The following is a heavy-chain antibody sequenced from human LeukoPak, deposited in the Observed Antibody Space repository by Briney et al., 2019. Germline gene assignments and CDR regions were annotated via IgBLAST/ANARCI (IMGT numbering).Heavy chain of an antibody. CDR1: GFTVSSDY. Sequence: GGSLRLSCAASGFTVSSDYMSWVRQAPGKGLEWVSVIYDGGNTYYADSVRGRFTTSRDNSKNTLYLQMNSLRAEDTAVYYCARHDWFDPWGQGTLVTVSS. J-gene: IGHJ5*02. CDR2: IYDGGNT. V-gene: IGHV3-66*04. CDR3: ARHDWFDP.